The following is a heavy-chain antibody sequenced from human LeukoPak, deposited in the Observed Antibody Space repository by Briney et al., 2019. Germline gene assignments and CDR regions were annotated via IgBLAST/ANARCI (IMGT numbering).Heavy chain of an antibody. V-gene: IGHV1-18*04. CDR1: GYTFTSYG. CDR2: ISGYNGNT. Sequence: ASAKVSCKASGYTFTSYGISWVRQAPGQGLEWMGWISGYNGNTNYAQKVQGRVNMTTDISTSTAYMELRSPRSDDTAVYYCARAPRGYSYGYLDFWGQGSLVTVSS. J-gene: IGHJ4*02. CDR3: ARAPRGYSYGYLDF. D-gene: IGHD5-18*01.